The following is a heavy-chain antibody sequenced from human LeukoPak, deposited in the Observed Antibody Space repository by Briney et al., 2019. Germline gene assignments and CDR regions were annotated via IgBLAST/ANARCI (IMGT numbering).Heavy chain of an antibody. CDR3: ARASGYGFAPTPLNYYYGMDV. D-gene: IGHD5-18*01. CDR1: GFTFSNYD. Sequence: GGSLRLSCAASGFTFSNYDMHWVRQAPGKGLEWVAVIWYDGSNKLYADSVKGRFTISRDNSKNTLYLQMNSLRAEDTAVYYCARASGYGFAPTPLNYYYGMDVWGQGTTVTVSS. CDR2: IWYDGSNK. J-gene: IGHJ6*02. V-gene: IGHV3-33*01.